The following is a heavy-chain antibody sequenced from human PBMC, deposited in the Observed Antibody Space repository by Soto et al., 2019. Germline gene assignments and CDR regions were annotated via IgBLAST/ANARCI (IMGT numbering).Heavy chain of an antibody. CDR1: GGSISSSSYY. Sequence: NPSETLSLTCTVSGGSISSSSYYWGWIRQPPGKGLEWIGSIYYSGSTYYNPSLKSRVTISVDTSKNQFSLKLSSVTAADTAVYYCARIYYDSVFDYWGQGTLVTVS. D-gene: IGHD3-22*01. CDR2: IYYSGST. CDR3: ARIYYDSVFDY. J-gene: IGHJ4*02. V-gene: IGHV4-39*01.